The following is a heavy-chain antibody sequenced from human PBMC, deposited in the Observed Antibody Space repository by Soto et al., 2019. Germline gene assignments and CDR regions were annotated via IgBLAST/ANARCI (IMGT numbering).Heavy chain of an antibody. Sequence: EVQAVESGGGLVQPGGSLRLSCEASGFTFSSYGMSWFRQAPGRGLEWVSYIISSGGSPISYADSVKGRFTISRDNAKNSLFLQMNSLRAEGTAVYSCVPGYRSGTDTVWGKGTQVTVSS. V-gene: IGHV3-48*01. CDR1: GFTFSSYG. J-gene: IGHJ4*02. D-gene: IGHD5-12*01. CDR2: ISSGGSPI. CDR3: VPGYRSGTDTV.